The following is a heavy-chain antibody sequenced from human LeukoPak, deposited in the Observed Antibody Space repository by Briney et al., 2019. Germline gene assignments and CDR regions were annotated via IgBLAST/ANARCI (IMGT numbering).Heavy chain of an antibody. J-gene: IGHJ4*02. Sequence: ASVKVSCKASGYTFTGYYMHWVRQAPGQGLEWMGRINPNSGGTNYAQKFQGRVTMTRDTSISTAYMELSRLRSDDTAVYYCARLVDDSSGYYYVEGVDHWGQGTLVTVSS. CDR3: ARLVDDSSGYYYVEGVDH. CDR1: GYTFTGYY. D-gene: IGHD3-22*01. V-gene: IGHV1-2*06. CDR2: INPNSGGT.